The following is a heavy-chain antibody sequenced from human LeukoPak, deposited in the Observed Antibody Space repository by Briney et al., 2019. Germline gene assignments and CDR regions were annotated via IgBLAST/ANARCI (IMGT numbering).Heavy chain of an antibody. J-gene: IGHJ4*02. V-gene: IGHV4-4*07. CDR3: ARDFVLRGVIGY. CDR1: GGSLSSHY. CDR2: IYTSGST. D-gene: IGHD3-10*01. Sequence: SSETLSLTCTVSGGSLSSHYWSWIRQPAGKGLEWIGRIYTSGSTNFNPSLKSRVTISVDKSKNQFSLNLSSVTAADTAVYYCARDFVLRGVIGYWGQGTLVTVSS.